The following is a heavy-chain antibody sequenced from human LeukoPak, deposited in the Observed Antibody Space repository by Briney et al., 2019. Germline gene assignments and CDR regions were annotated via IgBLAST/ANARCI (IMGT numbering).Heavy chain of an antibody. V-gene: IGHV1-24*01. J-gene: IGHJ4*02. D-gene: IGHD3-10*01. CDR1: GYTLTELS. Sequence: ASVKVSCKVSGYTLTELSMHWVRQAPGKGLEWMGGFDPEDGETIYAQKFQGRVTMTEDTSTDTAYMELSSLRSEDTAVYYCATGLPTMVRGVIVYWGQGTLVTVSS. CDR2: FDPEDGET. CDR3: ATGLPTMVRGVIVY.